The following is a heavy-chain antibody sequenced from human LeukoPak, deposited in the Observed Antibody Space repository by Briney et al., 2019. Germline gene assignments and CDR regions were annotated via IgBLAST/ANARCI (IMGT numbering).Heavy chain of an antibody. J-gene: IGHJ4*02. CDR2: IIPVFGTA. CDR1: GGTFSSYA. V-gene: IGHV1-69*13. D-gene: IGHD6-13*01. Sequence: SVKVSCKASGGTFSSYAISWVRQAPGQGLEWMGGIIPVFGTANYAQKFQGRVTITADESTSTAYMELSSLRSEDTAVYYCAYSSSWYPTGVYFDYWGQGTLVTVSS. CDR3: AYSSSWYPTGVYFDY.